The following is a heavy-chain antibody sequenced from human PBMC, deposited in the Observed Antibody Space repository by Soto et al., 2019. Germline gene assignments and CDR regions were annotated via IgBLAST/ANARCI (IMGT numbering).Heavy chain of an antibody. CDR1: GGSVSSASYY. D-gene: IGHD6-19*01. CDR2: IYYSGST. CDR3: AREAVAAKRAFDI. Sequence: SETLSLTCIVSGGSVSSASYYWSWIRQPPGKGLEWIGDIYYSGSTKYNPSLKSRVTISVDTSKNQFSLKLSSVTAADTAVYYCAREAVAAKRAFDIWGQGTMVTV. V-gene: IGHV4-61*01. J-gene: IGHJ3*02.